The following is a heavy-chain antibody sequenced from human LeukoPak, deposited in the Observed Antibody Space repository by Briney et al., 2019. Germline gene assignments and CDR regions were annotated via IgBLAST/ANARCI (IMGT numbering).Heavy chain of an antibody. V-gene: IGHV1-8*01. CDR1: GYTFTSYD. Sequence: ASVKVSCKASGYTFTSYDINWVRQATGQGLEWMGWMNPNSGNTGYAQKFQGRVTMTRNTSISTAYMELSSLRSEDTAVYYCARGRGSYYYDSSGYWGQGTLVTVSS. D-gene: IGHD3-22*01. CDR2: MNPNSGNT. J-gene: IGHJ4*02. CDR3: ARGRGSYYYDSSGY.